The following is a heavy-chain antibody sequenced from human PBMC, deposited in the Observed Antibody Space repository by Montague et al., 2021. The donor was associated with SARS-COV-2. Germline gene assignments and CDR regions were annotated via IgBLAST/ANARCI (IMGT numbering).Heavy chain of an antibody. D-gene: IGHD2-15*01. CDR2: IKQDGSEK. J-gene: IGHJ4*02. CDR1: GFTFRSYG. CDR3: AGLVVVAATPY. V-gene: IGHV3-7*01. Sequence: SLRLSCAASGFTFRSYGMSWVRQAPGKGLEWVANIKQDGSEKYYVDSVKGRFTISRDNAKNSLSLQMNSLRAEDTAVYYCAGLVVVAATPYWGQGTLVTVSS.